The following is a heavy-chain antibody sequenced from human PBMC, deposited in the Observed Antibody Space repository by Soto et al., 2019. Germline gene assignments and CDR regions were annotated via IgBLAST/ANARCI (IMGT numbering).Heavy chain of an antibody. V-gene: IGHV3-30-3*01. CDR3: GRDPFSYGWGGYFDS. CDR1: GFTFSSYA. CDR2: ISYDGSNK. D-gene: IGHD3-10*01. Sequence: GESLKISCAASGFTFSSYAMHWVRQAPGKGLEWVAVISYDGSNKYYADSVKGRFTISRDNSKNTLYLQMNSLRAEDTAVYYCGRDPFSYGWGGYFDSWGQGTLVTVSS. J-gene: IGHJ4*02.